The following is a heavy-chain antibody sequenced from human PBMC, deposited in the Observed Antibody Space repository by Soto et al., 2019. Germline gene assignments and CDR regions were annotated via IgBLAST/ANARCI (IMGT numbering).Heavy chain of an antibody. CDR2: ISGSGGST. D-gene: IGHD6-13*01. Sequence: GGSLRLSCAASGFTFSSYAMSWVRQAPGKGLEWVSAISGSGGSTYYADSVKGRFTISRDNSKNTLYLQMNSLRAEDTAVYYCAKVGHGYSSSWTDYWGQGTLVTVSS. CDR3: AKVGHGYSSSWTDY. V-gene: IGHV3-23*01. J-gene: IGHJ4*02. CDR1: GFTFSSYA.